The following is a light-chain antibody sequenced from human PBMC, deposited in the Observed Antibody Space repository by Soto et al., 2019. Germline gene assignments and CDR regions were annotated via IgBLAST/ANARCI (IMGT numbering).Light chain of an antibody. CDR1: KNDIGVYDF. J-gene: IGLJ1*01. CDR2: EVV. CDR3: KSYAGSNTLV. V-gene: IGLV2-8*01. Sequence: QSALTQPPSASGSPGQSVTISCTGTKNDIGVYDFVSWYQHHPGKAPRLIIYEVVQRPSGVPDRFSGSKSGNTASLTVSGLQAADGADYFCKSYAGSNTLVFGSGTKVTVL.